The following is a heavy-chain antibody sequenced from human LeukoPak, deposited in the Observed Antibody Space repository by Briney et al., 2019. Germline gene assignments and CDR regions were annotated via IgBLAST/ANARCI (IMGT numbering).Heavy chain of an antibody. J-gene: IGHJ4*02. Sequence: SETLSLTCSVYGGSVNGYYWSWIRQPPGKGLEWIGEINHSGTTNYNPSLKSRVTMSLDTSKNQFSLRLNSVTAADTAVYYCARGYYYGSGSSFDYWGQGTLVTVSS. CDR1: GGSVNGYY. V-gene: IGHV4-34*01. D-gene: IGHD3-10*01. CDR2: INHSGTT. CDR3: ARGYYYGSGSSFDY.